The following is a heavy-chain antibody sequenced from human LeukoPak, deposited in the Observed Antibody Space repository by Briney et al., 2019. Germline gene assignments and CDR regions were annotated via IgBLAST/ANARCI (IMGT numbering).Heavy chain of an antibody. CDR1: GFNFGIYG. V-gene: IGHV3-33*06. D-gene: IGHD3-9*01. Sequence: GGSLRLSCTASGFNFGIYGMHWVRQAPGKGLEWVAVMWDDGTNEYYVESVKGRFTISRDNSKNTLYLQMNSLRAEDTAVYYCAKAHPPPLYFDGPGWFDPWGQGTLVTVSS. CDR3: AKAHPPPLYFDGPGWFDP. CDR2: MWDDGTNE. J-gene: IGHJ5*02.